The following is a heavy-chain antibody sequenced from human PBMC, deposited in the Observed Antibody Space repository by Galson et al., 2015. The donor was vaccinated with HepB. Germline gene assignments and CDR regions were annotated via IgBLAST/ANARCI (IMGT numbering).Heavy chain of an antibody. Sequence: CAISGDSVSSRTASWNWIRQSPSRGLEWLGRTYYRSQWYSEYSASVRGRMTISPDTSENQFSLHLSSVTPEDTAIYFYARAWTSRPSTRQTDHFDYWGQGTLVTVSS. D-gene: IGHD1-1*01. CDR3: ARAWTSRPSTRQTDHFDY. V-gene: IGHV6-1*01. CDR1: GDSVSSRTAS. J-gene: IGHJ4*02. CDR2: TYYRSQWYS.